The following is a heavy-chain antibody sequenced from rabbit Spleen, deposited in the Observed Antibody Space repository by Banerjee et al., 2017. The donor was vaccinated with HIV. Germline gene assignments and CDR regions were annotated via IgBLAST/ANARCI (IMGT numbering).Heavy chain of an antibody. CDR2: IDTGSSGFT. J-gene: IGHJ6*01. CDR3: ARDTSSSFSSYGMDL. Sequence: QSLEESGGDLVKPGASLTLTCIASGVSFSGNSYMCWVRQAPGKGLEWIACIDTGSSGFTYFASWANGRFTISKTPSTTVTLQMTSLTAADTATYFCARDTSSSFSSYGMDLWGQGTLVTVS. V-gene: IGHV1S40*01. CDR1: GVSFSGNSY. D-gene: IGHD1-1*01.